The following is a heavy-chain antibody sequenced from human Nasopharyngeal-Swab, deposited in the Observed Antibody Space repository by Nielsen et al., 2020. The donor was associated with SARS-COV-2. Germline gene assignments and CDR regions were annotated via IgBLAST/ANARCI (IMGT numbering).Heavy chain of an antibody. Sequence: LKISCAASGFTFSSYSMNWVRQAPGKGLEWVSSISSSSSYIYYADSVKGRFTISRDNTKNSLYLQMNSLRAEDTAVYYCARDGVTIFGVVGYYYYMDVWGKGTTVTVSS. J-gene: IGHJ6*03. CDR1: GFTFSSYS. CDR2: ISSSSSYI. V-gene: IGHV3-21*01. CDR3: ARDGVTIFGVVGYYYYMDV. D-gene: IGHD3-3*01.